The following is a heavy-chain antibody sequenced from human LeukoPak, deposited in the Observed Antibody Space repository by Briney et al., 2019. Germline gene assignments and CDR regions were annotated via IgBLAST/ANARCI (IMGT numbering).Heavy chain of an antibody. D-gene: IGHD3-22*01. CDR2: IKSKTDGGTT. V-gene: IGHV3-15*01. CDR3: TTGDYYDSSGYYAVDY. CDR1: GFTFSNAC. Sequence: PGGSLRLSCAASGFTFSNACMSWVRQAPGEGLEWVGRIKSKTDGGTTDYAAPVKGRFTISRADSKNTLYLQMNSLKTEDTAVYYCTTGDYYDSSGYYAVDYWGQGTLVTVSS. J-gene: IGHJ4*02.